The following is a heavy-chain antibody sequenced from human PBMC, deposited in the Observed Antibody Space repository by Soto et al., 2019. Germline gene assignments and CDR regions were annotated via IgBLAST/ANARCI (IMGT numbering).Heavy chain of an antibody. J-gene: IGHJ4*02. CDR2: IYPRDSDT. V-gene: IGHV5-51*01. D-gene: IGHD2-15*01. CDR3: ARPPLPGYSIHFNS. CDR1: GYIFIDYW. Sequence: GESLKISCKASGYIFIDYWIGWVRQMPGKGLEWMGIIYPRDSDTRYSPSFQGQVTISADRSTGTAFLQWRSLKASDTALYYCARPPLPGYSIHFNSWGQGTLVTVSS.